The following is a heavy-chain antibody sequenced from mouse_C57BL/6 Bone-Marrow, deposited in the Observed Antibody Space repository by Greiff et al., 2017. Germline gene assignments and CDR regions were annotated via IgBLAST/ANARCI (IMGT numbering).Heavy chain of an antibody. CDR2: IYPRSGNT. D-gene: IGHD1-1*01. V-gene: IGHV1-81*01. CDR3: ARGFPITTVVAPYYFDY. CDR1: GYTFTSYG. Sequence: QVQLQQSGAELARPGASVKLSCKASGYTFTSYGISWVKQRTGQGLEWIGEIYPRSGNTYYNEKFKGKATLTADKSSSPAYMELRSLTSEDSAVYFCARGFPITTVVAPYYFDYWGQGTTLTVSS. J-gene: IGHJ2*01.